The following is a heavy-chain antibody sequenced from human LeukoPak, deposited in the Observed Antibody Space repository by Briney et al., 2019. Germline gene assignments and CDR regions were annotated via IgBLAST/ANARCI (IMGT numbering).Heavy chain of an antibody. CDR2: INPSGGST. J-gene: IGHJ3*02. V-gene: IGHV1-46*01. D-gene: IGHD2-15*01. CDR3: ARGLYCSGGSCYREAFDI. Sequence: ASVKVSCKASGYTFTSYYMHWVRQAPGQGLEWMGIINPSGGSTSYAQKFQGRVTMTRDTSTSIVYMELSSLRSEDTAVYYCARGLYCSGGSCYREAFDIWGQGTMVTVSS. CDR1: GYTFTSYY.